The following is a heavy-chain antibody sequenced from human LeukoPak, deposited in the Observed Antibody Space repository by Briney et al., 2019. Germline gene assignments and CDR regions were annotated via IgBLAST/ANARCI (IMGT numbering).Heavy chain of an antibody. D-gene: IGHD1-14*01. CDR3: TRDRSRAEDD. CDR1: GFTFSGRL. V-gene: IGHV3-7*01. J-gene: IGHJ4*02. CDR2: INQGGSDK. Sequence: PGGSLRLSCAASGFTFSGRLMSLVRQAPGKGLEWVANINQGGSDKYYVDSVKGRFTISRDNANNLLYLQMNSLRGEDTAVYYCTRDRSRAEDDWGQGTLVTVSS.